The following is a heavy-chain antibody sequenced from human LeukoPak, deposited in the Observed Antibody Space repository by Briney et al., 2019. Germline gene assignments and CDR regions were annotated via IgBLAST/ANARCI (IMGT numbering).Heavy chain of an antibody. J-gene: IGHJ4*02. Sequence: GGSLRLSCAASGFTFSSYAMSWVRQAPGKGLEWVSAISGSGGSTYYADSVKGRFTISRDNSKNTLYLQMNSLRAEDTAVYYCAKPLGSGSSVYPIDFWGQGTLVTVSS. CDR2: ISGSGGST. V-gene: IGHV3-23*01. D-gene: IGHD3-10*01. CDR3: AKPLGSGSSVYPIDF. CDR1: GFTFSSYA.